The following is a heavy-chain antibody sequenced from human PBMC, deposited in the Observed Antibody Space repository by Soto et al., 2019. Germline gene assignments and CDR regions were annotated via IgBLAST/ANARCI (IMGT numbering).Heavy chain of an antibody. Sequence: LSLTCSVSGDSISSYYWSWIRQPPGKGLEWIGYIYYSGSTNYNPSLKSRVTISVDTSKNQFSLRLSSLTAADTAVYYCARVLDDLRFDPWGQGTLVTVSS. CDR1: GDSISSYY. CDR2: IYYSGST. V-gene: IGHV4-59*01. CDR3: ARVLDDLRFDP. J-gene: IGHJ5*02. D-gene: IGHD3-3*01.